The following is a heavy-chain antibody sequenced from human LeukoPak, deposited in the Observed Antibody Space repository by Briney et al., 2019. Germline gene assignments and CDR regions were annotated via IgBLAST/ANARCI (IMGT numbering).Heavy chain of an antibody. CDR1: GFTFSDYY. Sequence: GGSLRLSCAASGFTFSDYYMSWIRQAPGKGLEWVSYISSSGSTIYYADSVKGRFTISRDNAKNSLYLQMNSLRAEDTAVYYCASRLFDWLPDYWGQGTLVTVSS. J-gene: IGHJ4*02. D-gene: IGHD3-9*01. CDR2: ISSSGSTI. V-gene: IGHV3-11*01. CDR3: ASRLFDWLPDY.